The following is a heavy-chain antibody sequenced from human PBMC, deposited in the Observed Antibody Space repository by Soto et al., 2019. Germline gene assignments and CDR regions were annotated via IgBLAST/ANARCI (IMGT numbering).Heavy chain of an antibody. CDR3: ARGSPQFWQLFDN. Sequence: SETLSLTCAVSGGSISSSNWWSWVRQPPGKGLEWIGEIYHSGSTNYNPSLKSRVTISVDKSKNQFSLKLSSVTADDTGVYYCARGSPQFWQLFDNWGQGALVTVSS. J-gene: IGHJ4*02. CDR1: GGSISSSNW. V-gene: IGHV4-4*02. CDR2: IYHSGST. D-gene: IGHD3-3*01.